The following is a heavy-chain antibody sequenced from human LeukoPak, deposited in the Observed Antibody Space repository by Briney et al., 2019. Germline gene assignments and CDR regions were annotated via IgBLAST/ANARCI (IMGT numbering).Heavy chain of an antibody. V-gene: IGHV3-15*01. CDR2: IKSKTDVGTT. CDR1: GFTFSNVW. CDR3: TTGPLDY. Sequence: GGSLRLSCAASGFTFSNVWMSWVRQAPGKGLEWVGRIKSKTDVGTTDYAAPVKGRLTISRDDSKNTLYLQMNSLKTEDTAVYYCTTGPLDYWGQGTLVTVSS. J-gene: IGHJ4*02.